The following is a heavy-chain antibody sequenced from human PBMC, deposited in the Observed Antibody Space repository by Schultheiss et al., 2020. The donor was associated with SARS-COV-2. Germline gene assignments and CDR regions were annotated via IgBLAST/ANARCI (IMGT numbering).Heavy chain of an antibody. CDR3: AKDSYYYDSSGYYPMAIDY. J-gene: IGHJ4*02. D-gene: IGHD3-22*01. Sequence: GGSLRLSCAASGFTFSSYSMNWVRQAPGKGLEWVSGIGWNSASIGYADSVKGRFTISRDNAKNSLYLQMNSLRAEDTAVYYCAKDSYYYDSSGYYPMAIDYWGQGTLVTVSS. V-gene: IGHV3-9*01. CDR1: GFTFSSYS. CDR2: IGWNSASI.